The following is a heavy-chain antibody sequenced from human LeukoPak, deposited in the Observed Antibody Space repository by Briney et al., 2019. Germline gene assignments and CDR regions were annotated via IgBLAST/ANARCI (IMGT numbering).Heavy chain of an antibody. J-gene: IGHJ4*02. CDR2: ISYDGSNK. D-gene: IGHD4-23*01. CDR1: GFTFSSYA. CDR3: AREGKGYYFDY. Sequence: GGSLRLSCAASGFTFSSYAMHWVRQAPGKGLEWVAVISYDGSNKYYADSVKGRFTISRDNSKNTLYLQMNSLRAEGTAVYYCAREGKGYYFDYWGQGTLVTVSS. V-gene: IGHV3-30*04.